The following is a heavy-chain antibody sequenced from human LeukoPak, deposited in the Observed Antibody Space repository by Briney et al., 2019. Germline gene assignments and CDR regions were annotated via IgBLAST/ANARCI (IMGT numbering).Heavy chain of an antibody. J-gene: IGHJ4*02. CDR2: ITSGSNYI. CDR3: AREDGRQLPLAH. D-gene: IGHD2-2*01. Sequence: PGGSLRLSCAASGFTFSDYYMSWIRQAPGKGLEWVSSITSGSNYIFYADSVKGRFTISRDNAKNSLYLQMNSLRVEDTAVYYCAREDGRQLPLAHWGQGTLVTVSS. CDR1: GFTFSDYY. V-gene: IGHV3-11*04.